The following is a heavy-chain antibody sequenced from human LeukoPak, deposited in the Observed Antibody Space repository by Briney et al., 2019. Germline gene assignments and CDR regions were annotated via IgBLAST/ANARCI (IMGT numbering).Heavy chain of an antibody. Sequence: PSETLSLTCTVSGGSISSYYWSWIRQPPGKGLEWIGYIYYTGNTNYNPSLKSRVTISVDTSKNQFSLELRSVTAADTAVYHCVRNRCGSGYYPFEYWGQGTLVTVSS. CDR1: GGSISSYY. CDR3: VRNRCGSGYYPFEY. CDR2: IYYTGNT. D-gene: IGHD3-22*01. J-gene: IGHJ4*02. V-gene: IGHV4-59*01.